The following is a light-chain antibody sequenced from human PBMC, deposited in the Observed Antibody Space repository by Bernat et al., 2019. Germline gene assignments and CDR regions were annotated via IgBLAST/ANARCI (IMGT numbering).Light chain of an antibody. V-gene: IGLV2-23*02. Sequence: QSALTQPASVSGSPGQSITISCTATNSDVGSYDHVSWYQQHPGKVPKLMIYEVTRRPSGVSNRFSGSKSGNTAYLTISGLQAEDEDDYYCCSQTGSTFWVFGRGTRLTVL. CDR2: EVT. CDR1: NSDVGSYDH. CDR3: CSQTGSTFWV. J-gene: IGLJ3*02.